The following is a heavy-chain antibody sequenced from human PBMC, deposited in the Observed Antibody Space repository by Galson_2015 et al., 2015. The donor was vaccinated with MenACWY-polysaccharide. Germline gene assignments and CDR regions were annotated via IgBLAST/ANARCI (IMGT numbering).Heavy chain of an antibody. Sequence: SLRLSCAASGFTFSSYAMSWVRQAPGKGLEWVSAISGSGGSTYYADSVKGRFTISRDDSKNTLYLQMNSLRAEDTAVYYCAKYSGSYYTKPGVSYYFDYWGQGTLVTVSS. CDR2: ISGSGGST. CDR3: AKYSGSYYTKPGVSYYFDY. D-gene: IGHD1-26*01. V-gene: IGHV3-23*01. J-gene: IGHJ4*02. CDR1: GFTFSSYA.